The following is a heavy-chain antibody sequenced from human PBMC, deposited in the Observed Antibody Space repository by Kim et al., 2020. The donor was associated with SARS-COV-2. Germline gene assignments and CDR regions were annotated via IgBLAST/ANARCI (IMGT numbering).Heavy chain of an antibody. V-gene: IGHV3-23*01. CDR2: IVSNGADT. D-gene: IGHD1-1*01. CDR1: GFTFSGFA. CDR3: AKDDIYNDARFGFDH. J-gene: IGHJ4*02. Sequence: GGSLRLSFAASGFTFSGFAMSWVRQPPGKGLEWVAGIVSNGADTYYADSVKGRFTISRDNSHNTLYLQMNSLRAEDTAVYYCAKDDIYNDARFGFDHWGQGTLVTVSS.